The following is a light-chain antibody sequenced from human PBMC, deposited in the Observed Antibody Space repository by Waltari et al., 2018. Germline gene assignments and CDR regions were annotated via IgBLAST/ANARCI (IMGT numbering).Light chain of an antibody. V-gene: IGKV1-9*01. Sequence: DIQLTQSPSFLSASVGDRVTITCRASQGISNYLGWYQHKPGEAPKLLSYGASTLESGVPSRFSGSASGTDFTLTISSLQPEDFATYYCQHLNNYPALTFGGGTKVEIK. J-gene: IGKJ4*01. CDR1: QGISNY. CDR3: QHLNNYPALT. CDR2: GAS.